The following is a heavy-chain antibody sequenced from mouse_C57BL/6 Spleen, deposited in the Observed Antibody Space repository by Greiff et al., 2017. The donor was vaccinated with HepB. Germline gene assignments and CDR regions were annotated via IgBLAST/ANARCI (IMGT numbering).Heavy chain of an antibody. CDR2: ISDGGSYT. J-gene: IGHJ2*01. Sequence: DVQLVESGGGLVKPGGSLKLSCAASGFTFSSYAMSWVRQTPEKRLEWVATISDGGSYTYYPDNVKGRFTISRDNAKNNLYLQMSHLKSEDTAMYYCARVPSRVTTRYYFDYWGQGTTLTVSS. CDR3: ARVPSRVTTRYYFDY. V-gene: IGHV5-4*01. CDR1: GFTFSSYA. D-gene: IGHD2-3*01.